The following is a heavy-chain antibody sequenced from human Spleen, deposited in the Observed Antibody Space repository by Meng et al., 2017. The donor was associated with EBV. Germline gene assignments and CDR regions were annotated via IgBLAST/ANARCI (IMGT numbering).Heavy chain of an antibody. D-gene: IGHD6-19*01. Sequence: PGQVRPLATLPLPYTVSAGTTRSFSFWGWIRQPPGRGLEWIGSVHYTGSTYYSPSLKSRVTVSVDTSKNQFSLRLTSVTAADTAVYYCARPFPSWQSPRLDPFGAWGQGTLVTVSS. V-gene: IGHV4-39*01. CDR2: VHYTGST. CDR3: ARPFPSWQSPRLDPFGA. J-gene: IGHJ5*02. CDR1: AGTTRSFSF.